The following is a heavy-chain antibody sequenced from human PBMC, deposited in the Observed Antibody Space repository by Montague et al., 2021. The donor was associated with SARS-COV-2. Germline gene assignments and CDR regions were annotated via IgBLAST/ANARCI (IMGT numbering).Heavy chain of an antibody. CDR1: SGSISSYY. J-gene: IGHJ3*02. V-gene: IGHV4-59*01. D-gene: IGHD6-13*01. CDR3: ARGAGYSSSWYLAFEI. Sequence: SETLSLTCTVSSGSISSYYWSWIRQPPGKGLEWIGYIYYSGSTNYNPSLKSRVTISVDTSKNQFSLKLSSVTAADTAVYYCARGAGYSSSWYLAFEIRGQETMVTVSS. CDR2: IYYSGST.